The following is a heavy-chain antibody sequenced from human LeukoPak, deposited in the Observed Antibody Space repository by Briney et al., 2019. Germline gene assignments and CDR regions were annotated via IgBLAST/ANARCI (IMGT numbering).Heavy chain of an antibody. V-gene: IGHV3-21*01. CDR2: IGSRNIYI. Sequence: GGSLRLSCAASGFTFRTFGMNWVRQAPGKGLEWVSSIGSRNIYIYYADSVKGRFTISRDNPKNTLYLQMNSLRAEDTAVYYCAKEAVQLWLKYYFDYWGQGTLVTVSS. CDR1: GFTFRTFG. D-gene: IGHD5-18*01. J-gene: IGHJ4*02. CDR3: AKEAVQLWLKYYFDY.